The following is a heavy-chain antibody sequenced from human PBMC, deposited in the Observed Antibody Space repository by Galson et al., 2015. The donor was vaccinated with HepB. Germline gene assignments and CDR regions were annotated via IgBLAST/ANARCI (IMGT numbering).Heavy chain of an antibody. V-gene: IGHV1-3*01. D-gene: IGHD6-13*01. CDR1: GYTFTSYA. J-gene: IGHJ3*02. Sequence: SVKVSCKASGYTFTSYAMHWVRQAPGQRLEWMGWINAGNGNTKYSQKFQGRVTITRDTSASTAYMELSSLRSEDTAVYYCARMGWGSSWPLDDAFDIWGQGTMVTVSS. CDR3: ARMGWGSSWPLDDAFDI. CDR2: INAGNGNT.